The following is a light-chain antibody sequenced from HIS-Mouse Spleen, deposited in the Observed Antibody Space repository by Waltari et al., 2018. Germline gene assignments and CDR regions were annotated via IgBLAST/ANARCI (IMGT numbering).Light chain of an antibody. CDR3: CSYASSYNWV. CDR1: SSDVGGYNY. V-gene: IGLV2-11*01. Sequence: QSALTQPRSVSGSPGQSVTISCTGTSSDVGGYNYVSWYQQHPGKAPKLMIYDVSKRPSGVPDRFSGSKSGNTASLTISGLQAEDEADYYCCSYASSYNWVFGGGTKLTVL. CDR2: DVS. J-gene: IGLJ3*02.